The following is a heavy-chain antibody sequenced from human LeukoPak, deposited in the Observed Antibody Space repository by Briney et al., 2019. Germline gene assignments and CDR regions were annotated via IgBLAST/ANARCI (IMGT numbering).Heavy chain of an antibody. CDR2: IYYSGST. D-gene: IGHD2-15*01. CDR3: ARGRCGGGGSCYYYYYYMDV. Sequence: PSETLSLTCTVSGGSISSGGYYWSWIRQHPGKGLEWIGYIYYSGSTYYNPPLKSRVTISVDTSKNQFSLKLSSVTAADTAVYYCARGRCGGGGSCYYYYYYMDVWGKGTTVTVSS. J-gene: IGHJ6*03. CDR1: GGSISSGGYY. V-gene: IGHV4-31*03.